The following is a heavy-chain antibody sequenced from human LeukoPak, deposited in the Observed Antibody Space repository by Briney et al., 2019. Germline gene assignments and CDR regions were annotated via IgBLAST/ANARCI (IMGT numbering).Heavy chain of an antibody. CDR3: AKGIRQLGNYYYYMDV. V-gene: IGHV3-23*01. CDR2: ICGTGANT. Sequence: PGGSLRLSCTASGFTFGDYAMTWVRQAPGKGLEWVSAICGTGANTFYADSVKGRFTMSRDNPKNMLYLQMNSPRAEDTALYYCAKGIRQLGNYYYYMDVWGKGTTDTVSS. D-gene: IGHD7-27*01. J-gene: IGHJ6*03. CDR1: GFTFGDYA.